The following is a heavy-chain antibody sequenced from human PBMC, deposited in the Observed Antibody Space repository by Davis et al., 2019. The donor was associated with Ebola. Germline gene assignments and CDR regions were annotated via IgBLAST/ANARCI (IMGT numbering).Heavy chain of an antibody. Sequence: GGSLRLSCAACGSTFSTNGIHRVRQAQAKVLEWVAVIWYDGSNKYYADSVKGRFTISRDNSMNTLYLQMNSLRAEDTAVYYCAKGYNSSLNTGDYWGQGTLVTVSS. CDR2: IWYDGSNK. CDR1: GSTFSTNG. D-gene: IGHD6-13*01. J-gene: IGHJ4*02. CDR3: AKGYNSSLNTGDY. V-gene: IGHV3-30*02.